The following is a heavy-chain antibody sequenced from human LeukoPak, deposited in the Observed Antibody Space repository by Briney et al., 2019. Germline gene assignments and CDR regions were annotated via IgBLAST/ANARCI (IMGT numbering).Heavy chain of an antibody. J-gene: IGHJ6*03. CDR1: GGSISSHY. Sequence: SETLSLTCTVSGGSISSHYWSWIRQPPGKGLEWIGYIYYSGSTNYNPSLKSRVTISVDTSKNQFSLKLSSVTAADTAVYYCAREVRTMVRGVINYYHYYMDVWGKGTTVTVSS. D-gene: IGHD3-10*01. CDR2: IYYSGST. V-gene: IGHV4-59*11. CDR3: AREVRTMVRGVINYYHYYMDV.